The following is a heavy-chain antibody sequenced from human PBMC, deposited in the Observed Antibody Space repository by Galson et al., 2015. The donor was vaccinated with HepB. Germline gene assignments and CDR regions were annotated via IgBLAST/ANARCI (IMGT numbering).Heavy chain of an antibody. CDR2: IGTAGDT. Sequence: SLRLSCAASGFTFSSYDMHWVRQATGKGLEWVSAIGTAGDTYYPGSVKGRFTISRENAKNSLYLQMNSRRAGDTAVYYCERVGPHDAFDIWGQGTMVTVSS. V-gene: IGHV3-13*04. CDR3: ERVGPHDAFDI. CDR1: GFTFSSYD. J-gene: IGHJ3*02.